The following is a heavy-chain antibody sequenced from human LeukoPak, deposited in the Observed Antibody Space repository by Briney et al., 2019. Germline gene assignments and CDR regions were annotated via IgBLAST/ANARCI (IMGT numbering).Heavy chain of an antibody. CDR1: GFTFSTYG. J-gene: IGHJ3*01. Sequence: GGSLRLSCAASGFTFSTYGIHWVRQAPGKGLEWVAVIWYDGSNKYYADSVKGRFTISRDNSKNTLYLQMNSLRAEDTAVYYCARAVGPFDFWGQGTMVTVSS. V-gene: IGHV3-33*01. CDR3: ARAVGPFDF. CDR2: IWYDGSNK.